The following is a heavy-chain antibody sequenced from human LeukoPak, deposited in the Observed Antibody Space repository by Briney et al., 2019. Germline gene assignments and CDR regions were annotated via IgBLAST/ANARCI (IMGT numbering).Heavy chain of an antibody. Sequence: QSGGSLRLSCAASGFSFSNYGMHWVRQAPGKGLEWVAYIRTTSGGIYYADSVKGRFTISTDTAKNSLYLETNNLRDGDTAVYYCARDDSWAFDYWGQGTLVTVSS. J-gene: IGHJ4*02. D-gene: IGHD2-21*02. CDR1: GFSFSNYG. CDR3: ARDDSWAFDY. V-gene: IGHV3-48*02. CDR2: IRTTSGGI.